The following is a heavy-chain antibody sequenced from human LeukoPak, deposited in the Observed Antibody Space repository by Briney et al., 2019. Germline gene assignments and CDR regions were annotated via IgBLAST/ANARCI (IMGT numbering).Heavy chain of an antibody. CDR3: ATPTVTTFSNMDV. J-gene: IGHJ6*03. CDR2: INTNTGNP. V-gene: IGHV7-4-1*02. D-gene: IGHD4-17*01. CDR1: GYTFTSYA. Sequence: ASVKVSCKASGYTFTSYAMNWVRQAPGQGLEWMGWINTNTGNPTYAQGFTGRFVFSLDTSVSTAYLQISSLKAEDTAVYYCATPTVTTFSNMDVWGKGTTVTVSS.